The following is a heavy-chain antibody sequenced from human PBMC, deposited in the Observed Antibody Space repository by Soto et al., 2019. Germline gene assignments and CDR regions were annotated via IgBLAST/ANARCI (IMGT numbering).Heavy chain of an antibody. V-gene: IGHV1-18*01. J-gene: IGHJ6*02. D-gene: IGHD6-13*01. CDR1: GYTFTSYG. CDR3: ATTRIIAAAGGYYYYGMDV. Sequence: QVQLVQSGAEVKKPGASVKVSCKASGYTFTSYGISWVRQAPGQGLEWMGWISAYNGNTNYAQKLQGRVTMTTDTSTSTAYMELRSLRSDDTAVYYCATTRIIAAAGGYYYYGMDVWGQGTTVTVSS. CDR2: ISAYNGNT.